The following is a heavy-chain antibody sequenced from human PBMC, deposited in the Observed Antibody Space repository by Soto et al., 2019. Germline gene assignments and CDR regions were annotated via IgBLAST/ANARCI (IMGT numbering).Heavy chain of an antibody. CDR1: GFTFSSYS. CDR2: ISSSSSYI. D-gene: IGHD3-10*01. J-gene: IGHJ5*02. CDR3: ARDPMVRGVIISPCWFDP. Sequence: GGSLRLSCAASGFTFSSYSMNWVRQAPGKGLEWVSSISSSSSYIYYADSVKGRFTISRDNAKNSLYLQMNSLRAEDTAVYYCARDPMVRGVIISPCWFDPWGRGTLVTVSS. V-gene: IGHV3-21*01.